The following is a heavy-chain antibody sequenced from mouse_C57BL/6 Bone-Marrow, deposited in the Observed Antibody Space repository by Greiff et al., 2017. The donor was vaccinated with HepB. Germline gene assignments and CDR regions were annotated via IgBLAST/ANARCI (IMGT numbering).Heavy chain of an antibody. Sequence: EVQLQPSGAELVKPGASVTLSCTASGFNFKDYYMHWVKQRTEQGLEWIGRIDTVDVETNYAPNFRGMATITADTSSKTAYLQLISLTSEDTAVYYCARSGTTVVGYWGQGTTLTVAS. CDR1: GFNFKDYY. CDR3: ARSGTTVVGY. V-gene: IGHV14-2*01. D-gene: IGHD1-1*01. CDR2: IDTVDVET. J-gene: IGHJ2*01.